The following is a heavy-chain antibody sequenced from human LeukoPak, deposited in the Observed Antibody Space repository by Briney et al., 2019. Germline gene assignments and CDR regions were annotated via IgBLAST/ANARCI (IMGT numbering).Heavy chain of an antibody. J-gene: IGHJ6*03. Sequence: GGSLRLSCAASGFTFSSYWMSWVRQAPGKGLEWVANIKQDGSEKYYVDSVKVRFTISRDNAKNSLYLQMNSLRAEDTAVYYCARDTHSYYDSWSGYYAPYYYYYMDVWGKGTTVTVSS. CDR1: GFTFSSYW. D-gene: IGHD3-3*01. CDR2: IKQDGSEK. CDR3: ARDTHSYYDSWSGYYAPYYYYYMDV. V-gene: IGHV3-7*01.